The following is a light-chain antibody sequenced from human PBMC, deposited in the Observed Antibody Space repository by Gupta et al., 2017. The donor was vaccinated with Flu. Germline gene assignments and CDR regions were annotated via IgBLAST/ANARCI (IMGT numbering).Light chain of an antibody. CDR2: KAS. CDR1: QRVSSW. CDR3: QQYNSYSWT. Sequence: DIQMTQSPSTLSASVGDRVSITCRASQRVSSWLAWFQLKPGKAPKLLIYKASSLESGVPSRFSGSGSGTEFTLTISSLQPDDFATYYCQQYNSYSWTFGQGTKVEIK. J-gene: IGKJ1*01. V-gene: IGKV1-5*03.